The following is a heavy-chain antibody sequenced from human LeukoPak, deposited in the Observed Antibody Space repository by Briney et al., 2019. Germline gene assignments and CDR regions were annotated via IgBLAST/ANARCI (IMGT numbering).Heavy chain of an antibody. D-gene: IGHD2-2*01. V-gene: IGHV3-23*01. Sequence: GGSLRLSCAASGFTFSIYAMRWVRQAPGKGLEWVSAISGRGGSTYYADSVEGRFTISRDNSKNSLYVHMNSLRAEDTAVYCCAKESRDCSSTSCQGYFDLWGRGTLVTVSS. CDR2: ISGRGGST. CDR3: AKESRDCSSTSCQGYFDL. CDR1: GFTFSIYA. J-gene: IGHJ2*01.